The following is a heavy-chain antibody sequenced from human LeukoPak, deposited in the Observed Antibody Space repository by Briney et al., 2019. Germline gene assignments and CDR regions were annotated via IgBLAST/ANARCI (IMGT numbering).Heavy chain of an antibody. D-gene: IGHD6-19*01. CDR3: ARDRETYTSGWLLAY. V-gene: IGHV3-23*01. CDR1: GFTFSNHA. Sequence: QPGGSLRLSCAASGFTFSNHAMSWVRQAPGKGLEWVAVISDSGGSTYYADSVKGRFTISRDNSKNTQYLQMNSLTAEDTAMYYCARDRETYTSGWLLAYWGQGTLVTVSS. CDR2: ISDSGGST. J-gene: IGHJ4*02.